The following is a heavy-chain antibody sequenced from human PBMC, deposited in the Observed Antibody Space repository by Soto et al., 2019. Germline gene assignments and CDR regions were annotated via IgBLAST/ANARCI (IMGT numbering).Heavy chain of an antibody. CDR1: GYTFTSYG. CDR3: ARVQSGYDFAY. J-gene: IGHJ4*02. D-gene: IGHD5-12*01. Sequence: ASVKVSCKASGYTFTSYGINWVRQAPGQGLEWMGWISAYNGNTHYAQKLQGRVTMTTDTSTSTAYMELRSLRSDDTAVYYCARVQSGYDFAYWGQGTLVTVSS. CDR2: ISAYNGNT. V-gene: IGHV1-18*01.